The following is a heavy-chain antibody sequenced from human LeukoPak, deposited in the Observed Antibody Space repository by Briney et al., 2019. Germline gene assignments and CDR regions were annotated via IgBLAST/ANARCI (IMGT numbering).Heavy chain of an antibody. CDR1: GFTFSSYA. J-gene: IGHJ6*02. D-gene: IGHD3-10*01. V-gene: IGHV3-30-3*01. CDR3: AKMMVRGVPYYGMDV. CDR2: ISYDGSNK. Sequence: GGSLRLSCAASGFTFSSYAMHWVRQAPGKGLEWVAVISYDGSNKYYADSVKGRFTISRDNSKNTLYLQMNSLRAEDTAIYYCAKMMVRGVPYYGMDVWGQGTTVTVSS.